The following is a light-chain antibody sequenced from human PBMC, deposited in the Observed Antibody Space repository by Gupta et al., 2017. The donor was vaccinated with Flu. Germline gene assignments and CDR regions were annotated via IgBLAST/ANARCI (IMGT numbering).Light chain of an antibody. CDR2: DVS. Sequence: SSDIGSYDYVSCYQQSPGRAPKLMIYDVSNRPPGISDRFSGSTSGNTASLTISGLQAEDAADYYCSSYSATGALALFGGGTKVTVL. CDR3: SSYSATGALAL. V-gene: IGLV2-14*04. CDR1: SSDIGSYDY. J-gene: IGLJ2*01.